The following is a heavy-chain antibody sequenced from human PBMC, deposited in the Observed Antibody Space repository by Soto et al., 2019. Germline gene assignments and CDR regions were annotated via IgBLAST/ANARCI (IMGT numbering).Heavy chain of an antibody. CDR3: ARDRTISDYRSSGALGL. Sequence: PGGSLRLSCAASGFTFSSYTMHWVRQAPGKGLEYVSGININGGRTYYAASVGGRFTISRDTSKNTVYLQMNSLRAEDTAMYFCARDRTISDYRSSGALGLWGQGTLVTVSS. CDR1: GFTFSSYT. V-gene: IGHV3-64*04. J-gene: IGHJ4*02. D-gene: IGHD3-10*01. CDR2: ININGGRT.